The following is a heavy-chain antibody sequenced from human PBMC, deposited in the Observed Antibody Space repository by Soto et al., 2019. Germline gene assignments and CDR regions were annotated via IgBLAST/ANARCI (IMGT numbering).Heavy chain of an antibody. Sequence: QVQLEQSGAAVKKPGASVRVSCEVSGYSITTSGTSWVRQAPGQGLEWMGWISGYNGKTRYAQKFQGRFTMTTDAPTSTAYMELKSLRFDDTAIYFCARDMVGRATVVPDDAFDIWGQGTMVTVSS. V-gene: IGHV1-18*01. J-gene: IGHJ3*02. CDR3: ARDMVGRATVVPDDAFDI. D-gene: IGHD2-15*01. CDR1: GYSITTSG. CDR2: ISGYNGKT.